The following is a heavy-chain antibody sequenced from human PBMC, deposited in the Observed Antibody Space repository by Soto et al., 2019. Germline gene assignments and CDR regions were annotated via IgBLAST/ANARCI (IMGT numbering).Heavy chain of an antibody. CDR1: GFIFDIYS. J-gene: IGHJ6*02. V-gene: IGHV3-21*01. CDR2: ISSSSSYI. CDR3: ARDRGAASDIRYYYYGIDV. Sequence: EVQLVESGGGLVKPGGSLRRSCAASGFIFDIYSMTWFRQAPGKGLEWVSSISSSSSYIYYADSVKGRFTISRDNAETSLYLQMSSLRADDTAVYYCARDRGAASDIRYYYYGIDVWGQGTTVTVSS. D-gene: IGHD3-10*01.